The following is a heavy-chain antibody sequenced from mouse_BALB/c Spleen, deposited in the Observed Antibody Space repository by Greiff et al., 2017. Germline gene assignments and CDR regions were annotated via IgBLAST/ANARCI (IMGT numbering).Heavy chain of an antibody. CDR1: GFNIKDTY. J-gene: IGHJ1*01. CDR2: IDPANGNT. Sequence: EVQLQQSGAELVKPGASVKLSCTASGFNIKDTYMHWVKQRPEQGLEWIGRIDPANGNTKYDPKFQGKATITADTSSNTAYLQLSSLTSEDTAVYYCARFDYGPNWYFDVWGAGTTVTVSS. CDR3: ARFDYGPNWYFDV. V-gene: IGHV14-3*02. D-gene: IGHD2-4*01.